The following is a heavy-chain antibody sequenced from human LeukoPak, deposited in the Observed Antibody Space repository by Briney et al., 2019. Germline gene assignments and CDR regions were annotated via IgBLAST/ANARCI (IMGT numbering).Heavy chain of an antibody. CDR3: ARVSWPNDAFDI. D-gene: IGHD2/OR15-2a*01. J-gene: IGHJ3*02. CDR2: IYYSGST. CDR1: GYSISSGYY. V-gene: IGHV4-61*01. Sequence: SETLSLTCTVSGYSISSGYYWSWIRQPPRKGLEWIGYIYYSGSTNYNPSLKSRVTISVDTSKNQFSLKLSSETAADTAVYYCARVSWPNDAFDIWGQGTMVTVSS.